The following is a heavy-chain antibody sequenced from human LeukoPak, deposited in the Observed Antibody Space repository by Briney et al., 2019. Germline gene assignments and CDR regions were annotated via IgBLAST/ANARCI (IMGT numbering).Heavy chain of an antibody. CDR1: GFTFSSYA. J-gene: IGHJ6*02. V-gene: IGHV3-23*01. CDR2: ISGSGGNT. D-gene: IGHD3-16*02. CDR3: AKAHRYYYYGMDV. Sequence: GGSLRLSCAASGFTFSSYAMTWVRQAPGKGLEWVSGISGSGGNTYYAESVKGRFTISRDNSKNTLYLQMNSLRVEDTAVYYCAKAHRYYYYGMDVWGQGTTVTVSS.